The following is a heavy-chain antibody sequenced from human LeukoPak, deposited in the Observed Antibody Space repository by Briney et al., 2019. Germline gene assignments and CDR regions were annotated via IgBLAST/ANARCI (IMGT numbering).Heavy chain of an antibody. J-gene: IGHJ4*02. CDR2: IRYDGSNK. CDR3: AKVHSSGWFFDY. D-gene: IGHD6-19*01. V-gene: IGHV3-30*02. Sequence: GGSLRLSCAASGFTFSSYGMHWVRQAPGKGLEWVAFIRYDGSNKYHADSVKGRFTISRDNSKNTLYLQMNSLRAEDTAVYYCAKVHSSGWFFDYWGQGTLVTVSS. CDR1: GFTFSSYG.